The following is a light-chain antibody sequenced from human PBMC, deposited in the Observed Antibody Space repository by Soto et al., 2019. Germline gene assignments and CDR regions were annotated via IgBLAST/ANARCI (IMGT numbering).Light chain of an antibody. CDR2: DAS. CDR1: QDISNS. CDR3: HQYHSLPLP. Sequence: DIQMTQSPSSLSASVGDRVTITCQASQDISNSISWYQQRPGKAPKLVIHDASTLETGVPSRLSGSGSGTEFTFTITPLRSEDIAKYYCHQYHSLPLPFGGGTKVEIK. V-gene: IGKV1-33*01. J-gene: IGKJ4*01.